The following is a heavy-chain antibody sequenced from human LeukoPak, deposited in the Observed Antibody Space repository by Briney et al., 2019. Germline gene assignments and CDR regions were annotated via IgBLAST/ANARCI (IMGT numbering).Heavy chain of an antibody. Sequence: PSETLSLTCTVSGGSISSYYWSWIRQPPGKGLEWIGYIYYSGSTNYNPSLKSRVTMSVDTSKNQFSLKLSSVTAADTAVYYCARGSRFYFDYWGQGTLVTVSS. CDR3: ARGSRFYFDY. CDR2: IYYSGST. J-gene: IGHJ4*02. D-gene: IGHD6-13*01. V-gene: IGHV4-59*12. CDR1: GGSISSYY.